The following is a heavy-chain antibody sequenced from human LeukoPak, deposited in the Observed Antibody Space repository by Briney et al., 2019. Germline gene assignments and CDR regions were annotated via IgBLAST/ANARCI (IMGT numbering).Heavy chain of an antibody. J-gene: IGHJ4*02. V-gene: IGHV3-23*01. CDR3: AGRDGYNYRRPY. CDR2: ISGSGDST. D-gene: IGHD5-12*01. CDR1: GFTFSSYA. Sequence: PTGGSLRLSCAASGFTFSSYAMSWVRQAPGKGLEWVSGISGSGDSTYYADSVKGRFTISRDNSKNTLYLQMNSLRGEDTAVFFCAGRDGYNYRRPYWGQGTLVTVSA.